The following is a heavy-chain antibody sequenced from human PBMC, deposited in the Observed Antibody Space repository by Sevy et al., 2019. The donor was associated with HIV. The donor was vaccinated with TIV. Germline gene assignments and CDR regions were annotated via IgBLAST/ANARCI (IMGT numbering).Heavy chain of an antibody. D-gene: IGHD5-12*01. CDR2: FDPEDGET. V-gene: IGHV1-24*01. Sequence: ASVKVSCKVSGYILSELSVHWVRQAPGKGIEWMGGFDPEDGETIYAQKFQGRVTMTEDTSTDTAYMELTSLRSEDTAVYYCATAPARMLVADDAFDILGQGTVVTVSS. CDR1: GYILSELS. CDR3: ATAPARMLVADDAFDI. J-gene: IGHJ3*02.